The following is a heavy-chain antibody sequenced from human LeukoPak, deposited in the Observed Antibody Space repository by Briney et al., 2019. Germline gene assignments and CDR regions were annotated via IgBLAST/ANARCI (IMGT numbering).Heavy chain of an antibody. Sequence: SETLSLTCSVSGGAISRYYWSWIRQPPGKGLEWIGYIYYSGSTNYNPSLKSRVTISVDTSKNQFSLKLSSVTAADTAVYYCATGMKLVQPNVDYWGQGTLVTVSS. J-gene: IGHJ4*02. CDR2: IYYSGST. CDR1: GGAISRYY. D-gene: IGHD6-13*01. CDR3: ATGMKLVQPNVDY. V-gene: IGHV4-59*01.